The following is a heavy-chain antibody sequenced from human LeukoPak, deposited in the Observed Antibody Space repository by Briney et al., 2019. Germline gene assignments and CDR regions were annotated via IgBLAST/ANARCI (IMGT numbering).Heavy chain of an antibody. Sequence: GGSLRLSCAASGFTFNMYWMTWVRQAPGKGLESVAYINKDGSDKYYVDSVKGRFTVSRDNAKNSLYLQMNSLRAEDTAVYYCARDAGYGGNSDYWGQGTLVTVSS. CDR3: ARDAGYGGNSDY. J-gene: IGHJ4*02. CDR2: INKDGSDK. V-gene: IGHV3-7*01. CDR1: GFTFNMYW. D-gene: IGHD4-23*01.